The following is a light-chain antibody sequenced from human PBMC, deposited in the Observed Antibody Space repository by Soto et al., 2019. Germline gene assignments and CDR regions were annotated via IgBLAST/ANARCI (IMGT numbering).Light chain of an antibody. Sequence: EIVMTQSPATLSVSPGESATLSCRASQSVSNNLAWYQQKPGQAPRLLIYGASARATGILARFSGSGSGTEFTLTISSLQSEDFEVYYWHKYNNWPLTFGGGTKVEIK. CDR1: QSVSNN. V-gene: IGKV3-15*01. CDR3: HKYNNWPLT. CDR2: GAS. J-gene: IGKJ4*01.